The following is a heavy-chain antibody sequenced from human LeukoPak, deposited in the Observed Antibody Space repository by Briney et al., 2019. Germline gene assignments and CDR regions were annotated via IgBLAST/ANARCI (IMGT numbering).Heavy chain of an antibody. Sequence: SETLSLTCTVSGGSIGSYYWSWIRQPPGKGLEWIGYIYYSGSTNYNPSLKSRVTISVDTSKNQFSLKLSSVTAADTAVYYCARYSSSWYYNYYYYYMDVWGKGTTVTVSS. CDR2: IYYSGST. V-gene: IGHV4-59*01. CDR3: ARYSSSWYYNYYYYYMDV. D-gene: IGHD6-13*01. CDR1: GGSIGSYY. J-gene: IGHJ6*03.